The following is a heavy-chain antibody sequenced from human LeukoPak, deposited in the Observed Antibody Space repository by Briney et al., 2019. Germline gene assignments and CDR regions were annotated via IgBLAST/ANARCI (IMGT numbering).Heavy chain of an antibody. CDR3: ATGGVGATSPLFIDY. CDR2: ISSSSSYI. CDR1: GFTFSRYN. V-gene: IGHV3-21*06. Sequence: GGSLRLSCAASGFTFSRYNMNWVRQAPGKGLEWVSFISSSSSYIYYADSLKGRFTISRDNAKNSLFLQMTSLRADDTAVYYCATGGVGATSPLFIDYWGQGTLVTVSS. J-gene: IGHJ4*02. D-gene: IGHD1-26*01.